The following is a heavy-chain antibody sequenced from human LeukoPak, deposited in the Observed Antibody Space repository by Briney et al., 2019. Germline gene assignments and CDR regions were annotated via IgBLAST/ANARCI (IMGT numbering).Heavy chain of an antibody. D-gene: IGHD3-22*01. CDR2: INPNSGGT. CDR3: AGGYRYYYDSSGWGAFDI. J-gene: IGHJ3*02. CDR1: GYTFTGYY. V-gene: IGHV1-2*02. Sequence: ASVKVSCKASGYTFTGYYMHWVRQAPGQGPEWMGWINPNSGGTNYAQKFQGRVTMTRDTSISTAYMELSRLRSDDTAVYYCAGGYRYYYDSSGWGAFDIWGQGTMVTVSS.